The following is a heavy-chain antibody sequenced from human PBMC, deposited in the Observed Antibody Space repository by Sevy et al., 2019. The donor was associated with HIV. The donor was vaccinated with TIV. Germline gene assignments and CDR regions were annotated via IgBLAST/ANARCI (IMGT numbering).Heavy chain of an antibody. D-gene: IGHD3-16*01. V-gene: IGHV3-23*01. CDR3: AKEALWGFDP. J-gene: IGHJ5*02. CDR1: GFIFNTYA. Sequence: GGSLRLSCSASGFIFNTYAMTWVRQAPGKGLDWVSTISPSGGSTYYADSVRGRFSISRDNSKNTVYLEMNSLRAEDTAVYYCAKEALWGFDPCGQGTLVTVSS. CDR2: ISPSGGST.